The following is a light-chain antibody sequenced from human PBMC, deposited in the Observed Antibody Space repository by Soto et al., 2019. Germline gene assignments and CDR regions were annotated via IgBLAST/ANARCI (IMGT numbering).Light chain of an antibody. CDR3: QQYSNWPWT. Sequence: TVMTQSPATLSVSAGERATLSFRASQSVTANLAWYQHKPGQPPRLLIFGATTRASGIPVRFSGSGSGTEFTLTISSLQSEDFAVYSCQQYSNWPWTFGQGTKVDI. CDR2: GAT. V-gene: IGKV3-15*01. J-gene: IGKJ1*01. CDR1: QSVTAN.